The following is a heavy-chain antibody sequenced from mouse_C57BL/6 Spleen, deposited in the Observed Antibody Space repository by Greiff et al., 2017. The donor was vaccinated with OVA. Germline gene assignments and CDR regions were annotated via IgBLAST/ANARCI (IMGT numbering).Heavy chain of an antibody. CDR3: ARQGAYYSNYEVYFDY. D-gene: IGHD2-5*01. CDR2: ISSGGSYT. Sequence: EVKLVESGGDLVKPGGSLKLSCAASGFTFSSYGMSWVRQTPDKRLEWVATISSGGSYTYYPDSVKGRFTISRDNAKNTLYLQMSSLKSEDTAMYYCARQGAYYSNYEVYFDYWGQGTTLTVSS. CDR1: GFTFSSYG. J-gene: IGHJ2*01. V-gene: IGHV5-6*01.